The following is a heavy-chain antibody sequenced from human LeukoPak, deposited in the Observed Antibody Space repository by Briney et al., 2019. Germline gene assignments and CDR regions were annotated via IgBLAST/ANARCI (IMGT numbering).Heavy chain of an antibody. CDR1: GYTFTSYY. CDR3: ARWGGNYGRYAFDI. V-gene: IGHV1-46*01. J-gene: IGHJ3*02. CDR2: INPSGGST. Sequence: ASVKVSCKASGYTFTSYYMHWVRQAPGQGREWMGIINPSGGSTSYAQRFQGRVTMTRDTSTSTVYMELYSLRSEDTAVYYCARWGGNYGRYAFDIWGQGTMVTVSS. D-gene: IGHD1-26*01.